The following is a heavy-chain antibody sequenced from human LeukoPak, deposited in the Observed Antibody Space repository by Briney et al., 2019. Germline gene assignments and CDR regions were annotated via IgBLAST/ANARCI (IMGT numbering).Heavy chain of an antibody. Sequence: SGPTLVNPTQTLTLTCTFSGFSLSTSGMRASWIRQPPVKALEWLARIDWDDDKFYSTSLKTRLTISKDTSKNQVVLTMTNMDPVDTATYYCAASIVGYYYYGMDVWGQGTTVTVSS. D-gene: IGHD3-22*01. V-gene: IGHV2-70*04. CDR1: GFSLSTSGMR. CDR2: IDWDDDK. J-gene: IGHJ6*02. CDR3: AASIVGYYYYGMDV.